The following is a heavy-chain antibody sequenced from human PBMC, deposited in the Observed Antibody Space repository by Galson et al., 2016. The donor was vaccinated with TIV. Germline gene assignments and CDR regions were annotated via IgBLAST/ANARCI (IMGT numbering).Heavy chain of an antibody. V-gene: IGHV2-70*11. CDR3: ARMPLPTEYYETSGNAGAFDF. J-gene: IGHJ3*01. CDR1: GFSLRATGMS. CDR2: IDWDDDI. Sequence: PALVKPTQTLTLTCTFSGFSLRATGMSVSWIRQPPGKALEWLARIDWDDDIYFSTSLRTRLTISKDTSKNQVGLTMTNMDHVDTPTYFCARMPLPTEYYETSGNAGAFDFWGQGTKVTVSS. D-gene: IGHD3-16*01.